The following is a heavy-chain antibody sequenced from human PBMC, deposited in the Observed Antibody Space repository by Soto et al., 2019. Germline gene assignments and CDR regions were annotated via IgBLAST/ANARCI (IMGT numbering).Heavy chain of an antibody. Sequence: ASVKVSCKASGGTFSSYAISWVRQAPGQGLEWMGGIIPIFGTANYAQKFQGRVTITADESTSTAYMELSSLRSEDTAVYYCARASSNSKKYYYYGMDVWGQGTTVTVSS. CDR3: ARASSNSKKYYYYGMDV. V-gene: IGHV1-69*13. CDR1: GGTFSSYA. D-gene: IGHD4-4*01. J-gene: IGHJ6*02. CDR2: IIPIFGTA.